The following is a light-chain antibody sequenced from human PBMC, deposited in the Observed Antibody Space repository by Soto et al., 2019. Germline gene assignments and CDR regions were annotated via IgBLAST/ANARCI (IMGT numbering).Light chain of an antibody. Sequence: DIQITQSPSSVSASVGDIVTITCRASQGISSWLAWYQQKPGKAPELLIYAASTLQSGVPSRLSGSGSGTDLTITISSMKTEDLETYYCQQANTFPHTFGQGTRLEIK. CDR3: QQANTFPHT. CDR1: QGISSW. J-gene: IGKJ5*01. CDR2: AAS. V-gene: IGKV1-12*01.